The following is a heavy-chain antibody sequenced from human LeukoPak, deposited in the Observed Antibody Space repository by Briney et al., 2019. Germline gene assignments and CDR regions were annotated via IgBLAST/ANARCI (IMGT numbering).Heavy chain of an antibody. Sequence: SETLSLTCTVSGGSISSYYWSWIRQPPGKGLEWIGYIYYSGSTNYNPSLKSRVTISVDTSKNQFSLKLSSVTAADTAVYYCAGVTGADCSSTSCYERIDYWGQGTLVTVSS. CDR1: GGSISSYY. CDR3: AGVTGADCSSTSCYERIDY. CDR2: IYYSGST. J-gene: IGHJ4*02. D-gene: IGHD2-2*01. V-gene: IGHV4-59*01.